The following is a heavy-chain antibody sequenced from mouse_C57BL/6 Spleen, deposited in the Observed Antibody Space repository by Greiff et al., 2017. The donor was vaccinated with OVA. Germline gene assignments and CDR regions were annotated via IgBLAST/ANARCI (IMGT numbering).Heavy chain of an antibody. D-gene: IGHD2-5*01. Sequence: EVQVVESGPGLVKPSQSLSLTCSVTGYSITSGYYWNWIRQFPGNKLEWMGYISYDGSNNYNPSLKNRISITRDTSKNQFFLKLNSVTTEDTATYYCARLYYSNYDWYFDVWGTGTTVTVSS. CDR1: GYSITSGYY. V-gene: IGHV3-6*01. CDR3: ARLYYSNYDWYFDV. CDR2: ISYDGSN. J-gene: IGHJ1*03.